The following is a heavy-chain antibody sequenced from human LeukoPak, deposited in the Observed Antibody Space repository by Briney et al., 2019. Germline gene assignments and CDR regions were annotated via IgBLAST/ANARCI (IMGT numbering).Heavy chain of an antibody. CDR3: AKDKGIAVAGPGGAFDL. V-gene: IGHV3-30*18. J-gene: IGHJ3*01. CDR1: GFTFSTYG. Sequence: GGSLRLSCAASGFTFSTYGMHRVRQAPGKGLEWVAVISYDGSNKYYADSVKGRFTISRDNSKNTLYLQMNSLGAEDTAVYYCAKDKGIAVAGPGGAFDLWGQGTMVTVSS. CDR2: ISYDGSNK. D-gene: IGHD6-19*01.